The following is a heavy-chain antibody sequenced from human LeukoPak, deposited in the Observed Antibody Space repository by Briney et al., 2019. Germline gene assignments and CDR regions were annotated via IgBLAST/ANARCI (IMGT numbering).Heavy chain of an antibody. D-gene: IGHD5-24*01. J-gene: IGHJ4*02. CDR1: GGTFSSYA. V-gene: IGHV3-30-3*01. CDR2: ISYDGSNK. Sequence: SCKSSGGTFSSYAMHWVRQAPGKGLEWVAVISYDGSNKYYADSVKGRFTISRDNSKNTLYLQMNSLRAEDTAVYYCASEMATSYFDYWGQGTLVTVSS. CDR3: ASEMATSYFDY.